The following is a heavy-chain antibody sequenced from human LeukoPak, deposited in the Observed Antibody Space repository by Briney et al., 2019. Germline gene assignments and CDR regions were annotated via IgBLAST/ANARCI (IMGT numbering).Heavy chain of an antibody. V-gene: IGHV1-46*01. Sequence: ASVKVSCMASGYTFSSYYIHWVRQAPGLGLQWMGMIKPSGGTIRYEQSFQGRVTMTTDTSTSTVFMELSSLTSDDTAVYYCARDFYTSSSTGVPNSFDPWGQGTLVTVSS. D-gene: IGHD6-6*01. CDR1: GYTFSSYY. J-gene: IGHJ5*02. CDR2: IKPSGGTI. CDR3: ARDFYTSSSTGVPNSFDP.